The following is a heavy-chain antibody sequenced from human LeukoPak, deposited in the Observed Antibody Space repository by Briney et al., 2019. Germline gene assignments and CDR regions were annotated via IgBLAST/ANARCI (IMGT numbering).Heavy chain of an antibody. J-gene: IGHJ4*02. CDR2: ISSSSSTI. Sequence: PGGSLRLSCAASGFTLSSYSMNWVRQAPGKGLEWVSYISSSSSTIYYADSVKGRFTISRDNAKNSLYLQINSLRAEDTAVYYCARDSIIPDYWGQGTLVTVSS. CDR3: ARDSIIPDY. V-gene: IGHV3-48*01. D-gene: IGHD2/OR15-2a*01. CDR1: GFTLSSYS.